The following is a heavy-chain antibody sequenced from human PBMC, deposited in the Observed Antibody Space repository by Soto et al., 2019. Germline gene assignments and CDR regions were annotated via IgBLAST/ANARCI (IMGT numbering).Heavy chain of an antibody. CDR1: GFTFSSYA. Sequence: PGGSLRLSCAASGFTFSSYAMSWVRQAPGKGLEWVSAISGSGGNTYFADSVKGRFTISRDNSKNTLWLQMNSLRAEDTAVYYCAKVPRYCSAGSCFGGAFEIWGQGTMVTVSS. D-gene: IGHD2-15*01. V-gene: IGHV3-23*01. CDR2: ISGSGGNT. J-gene: IGHJ3*02. CDR3: AKVPRYCSAGSCFGGAFEI.